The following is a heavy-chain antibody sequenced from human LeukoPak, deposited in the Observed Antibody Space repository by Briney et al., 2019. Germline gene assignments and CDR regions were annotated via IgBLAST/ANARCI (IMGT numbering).Heavy chain of an antibody. J-gene: IGHJ4*02. V-gene: IGHV3-66*01. CDR3: ARAPKRILTGYYFDY. CDR2: IYSGGST. CDR1: GFTFSSYW. Sequence: GGSLRLSCAASGFTFSSYWMHWVRQAPGKGLEWVSVIYSGGSTYYADSVKGRFTISRDNSKNTLYLQMNSLRAEDTAVYYCARAPKRILTGYYFDYWGQGTLVTVSS. D-gene: IGHD3-9*01.